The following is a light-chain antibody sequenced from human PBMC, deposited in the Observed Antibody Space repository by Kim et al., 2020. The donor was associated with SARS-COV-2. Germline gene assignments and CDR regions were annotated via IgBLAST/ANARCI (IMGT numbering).Light chain of an antibody. V-gene: IGLV2-8*01. Sequence: QSVTIACTGTCSDIGPYNYASWYQQHPGKAPKLMIYEVNRRPPVVPDRFSGSKSGNTASLTVSGLQAEDEADYYCTSYAGSNNLDVFGTGTKVTVL. J-gene: IGLJ1*01. CDR1: CSDIGPYNY. CDR3: TSYAGSNNLDV. CDR2: EVN.